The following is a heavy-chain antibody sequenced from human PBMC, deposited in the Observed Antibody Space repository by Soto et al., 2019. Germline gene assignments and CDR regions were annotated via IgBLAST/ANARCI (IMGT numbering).Heavy chain of an antibody. V-gene: IGHV1-2*02. CDR3: ARAALRPATTRAATLGY. Sequence: GASVKVSCKASGYTFTSYYMHWVRQAPGQGLEWMGWINPNSGGTNYEQKFQGRVTMTRDTSISTAYMELSRLRSDDTAVYYCARAALRPATTRAATLGYWGQGTLVTVSS. J-gene: IGHJ4*02. CDR1: GYTFTSYY. D-gene: IGHD2-15*01. CDR2: INPNSGGT.